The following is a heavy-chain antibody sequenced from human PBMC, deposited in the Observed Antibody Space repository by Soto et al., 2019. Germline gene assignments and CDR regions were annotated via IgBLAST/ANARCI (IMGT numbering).Heavy chain of an antibody. D-gene: IGHD5-12*01. CDR1: GFTFDNYA. Sequence: EVQLLDSGGGLVQPGGSLRLSCAASGFTFDNYAMTWVRQAPGKGLEWVSAISGSGRSTYYADSVKGRFTISRDNSKNTLYLRMNSLRVEDSAVYYCARWTRMATSYYYYYGMDVWGQGTTVTVSS. J-gene: IGHJ6*02. CDR3: ARWTRMATSYYYYYGMDV. V-gene: IGHV3-23*01. CDR2: ISGSGRST.